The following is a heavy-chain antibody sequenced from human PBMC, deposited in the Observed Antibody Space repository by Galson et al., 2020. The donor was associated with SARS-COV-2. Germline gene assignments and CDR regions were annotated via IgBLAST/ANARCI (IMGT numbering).Heavy chain of an antibody. J-gene: IGHJ4*02. V-gene: IGHV5-51*01. CDR2: IYPGDSDT. CDR3: ASYLAVAGTGSPYYFDY. CDR1: GYSFTSYW. Sequence: GESLKISCKGSGYSFTSYWIGRVRQLPGKGLEWMGIIYPGDSDTRYSPSFQGQVTISADKSISTAYLQWSSLKASDTAMYYCASYLAVAGTGSPYYFDYWGQGTLVTVSS. D-gene: IGHD6-19*01.